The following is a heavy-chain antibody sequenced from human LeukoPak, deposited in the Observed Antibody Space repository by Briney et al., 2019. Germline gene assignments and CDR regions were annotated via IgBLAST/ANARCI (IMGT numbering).Heavy chain of an antibody. J-gene: IGHJ4*02. V-gene: IGHV3-30-3*01. D-gene: IGHD3-22*01. CDR3: ARETYYYDSSGGFDY. Sequence: SLRLSCAASGFAFSSYAMHWVRQAPGKGLEWVAVISYDGSNKYYADSVKGRFTISRDNSKNTLYLQMNSLGAEDTAVYYCARETYYYDSSGGFDYWGQGTLVTVSS. CDR1: GFAFSSYA. CDR2: ISYDGSNK.